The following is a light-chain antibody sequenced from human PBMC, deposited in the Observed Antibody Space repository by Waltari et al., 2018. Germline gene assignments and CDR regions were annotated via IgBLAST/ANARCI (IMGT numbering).Light chain of an antibody. V-gene: IGLV2-11*01. Sequence: QSALTQPRSVSGSPGQSVTISCTGTSSDVGDYNYVSWYQQHPGKAPKLMIYDVSTRPSGVPDRFSGSKSVNTASLTISGLQAEDDAAYYCCSYADRYTWVFGGGTKLTVL. J-gene: IGLJ3*02. CDR1: SSDVGDYNY. CDR3: CSYADRYTWV. CDR2: DVS.